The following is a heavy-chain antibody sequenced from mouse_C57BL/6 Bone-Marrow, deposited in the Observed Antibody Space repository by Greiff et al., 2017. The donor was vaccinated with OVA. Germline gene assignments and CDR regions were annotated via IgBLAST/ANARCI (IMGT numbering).Heavy chain of an antibody. V-gene: IGHV5-4*01. CDR2: ISDGGSYT. CDR3: ARDRGGTTVVAEGYFDY. J-gene: IGHJ2*01. Sequence: VESGGGLVKPGGSLKLSCAASGFTFSSYAMSWVRQTPEKRLEWVATISDGGSYTYYPDNVKGRFTISRDNAKNNLYLQMSHLKSEDTAMYYCARDRGGTTVVAEGYFDYWGQGTTLTVSS. D-gene: IGHD1-1*01. CDR1: GFTFSSYA.